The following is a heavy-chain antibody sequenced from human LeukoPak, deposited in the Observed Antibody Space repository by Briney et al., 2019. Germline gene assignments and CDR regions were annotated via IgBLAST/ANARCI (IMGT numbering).Heavy chain of an antibody. Sequence: SETLSLTCTVSGGSISSYYWSWIRQPPGKGLVWIGSIYYSGSTSYNPSLKTRVTISVDTSKDQFSLKLSSVTAADTAVYYCGRRGPGGRAFDIWGQGTMVTVSS. CDR2: IYYSGST. J-gene: IGHJ3*02. V-gene: IGHV4-59*08. CDR3: GRRGPGGRAFDI. CDR1: GGSISSYY. D-gene: IGHD3-10*01.